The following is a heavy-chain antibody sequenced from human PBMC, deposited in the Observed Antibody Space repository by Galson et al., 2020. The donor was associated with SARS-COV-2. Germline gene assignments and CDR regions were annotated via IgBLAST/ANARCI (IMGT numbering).Heavy chain of an antibody. D-gene: IGHD3-10*01. J-gene: IGHJ4*02. CDR3: ATLVLVWFGEPPPVDS. V-gene: IGHV3-23*01. CDR1: GLTFSDHA. CDR2: INSGGDMT. Sequence: VQAGGSLRLSCAASGLTFSDHAMNWVRQAPGRGLEWVTGINSGGDMTHYSDSVKGRFTISRDNSKGTVYLQMNSLRAEDTAIYYCATLVLVWFGEPPPVDSWGQGTLVTVSS.